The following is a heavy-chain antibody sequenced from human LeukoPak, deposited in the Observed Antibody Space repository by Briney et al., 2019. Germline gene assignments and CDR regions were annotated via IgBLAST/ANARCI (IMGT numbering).Heavy chain of an antibody. CDR1: GGTFTSYA. CDR3: YIAAAQPYYFDY. Sequence: ASVKVSCKASGGTFTSYAISWVRQAPGQGLEWMGGIIPIFGTANYAQKFQGRVTITADESTSTAYMELSRLRSDDTAVYYCYIAAAQPYYFDYWGQGTLVTVSS. V-gene: IGHV1-69*13. J-gene: IGHJ4*02. D-gene: IGHD6-13*01. CDR2: IIPIFGTA.